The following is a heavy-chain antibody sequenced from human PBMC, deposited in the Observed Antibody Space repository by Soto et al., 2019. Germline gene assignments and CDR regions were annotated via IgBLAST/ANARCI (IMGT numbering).Heavy chain of an antibody. CDR3: ANGGIAVVNVAVANLPDT. D-gene: IGHD6-19*01. CDR1: GVTFSSYA. CDR2: ISGSGGST. Sequence: GVSLRLSWAGSGVTFSSYAMSRVRQAPGKGLEWVSAISGSGGSTYFADSVKGRFTISRDNSKNTLYLQMNSLRAEDTAVYYCANGGIAVVNVAVANLPDTWCLEAVLPVSS. J-gene: IGHJ5*02. V-gene: IGHV3-23*01.